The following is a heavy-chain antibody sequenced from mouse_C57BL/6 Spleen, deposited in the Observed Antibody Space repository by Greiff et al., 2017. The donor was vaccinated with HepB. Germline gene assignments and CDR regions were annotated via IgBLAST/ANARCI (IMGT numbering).Heavy chain of an antibody. J-gene: IGHJ1*03. CDR2: ISSGGDYI. D-gene: IGHD2-1*01. Sequence: EVKLVESGEGLVKPGGSLKLSCAASGFTFSSYAMSWVRPTPEKRLEWVAYISSGGDYIYYADTVKGRFTISRDNARNTLYLQMSSLKSEDTAMYYCTRDTYGNYRWYFDVWGTGTTVTVSS. CDR1: GFTFSSYA. V-gene: IGHV5-9-1*02. CDR3: TRDTYGNYRWYFDV.